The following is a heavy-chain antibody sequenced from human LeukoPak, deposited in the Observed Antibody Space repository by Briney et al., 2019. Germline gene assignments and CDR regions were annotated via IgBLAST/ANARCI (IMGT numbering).Heavy chain of an antibody. Sequence: SSETLSLTCAVSGGSISSLNWWSWVRQPPGKGLEWIGYIYHSGSTYYNPSLKSRVTISVDRSKNQFSLKLSSVTAADTAVYYCARVDRASDIVAHLDYWGQGTLVTVSS. CDR3: ARVDRASDIVAHLDY. CDR1: GGSISSLNW. V-gene: IGHV4-4*02. CDR2: IYHSGST. J-gene: IGHJ4*02. D-gene: IGHD5-12*01.